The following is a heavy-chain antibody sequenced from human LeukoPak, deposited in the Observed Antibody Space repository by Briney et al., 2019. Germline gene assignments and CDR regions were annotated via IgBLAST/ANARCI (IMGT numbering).Heavy chain of an antibody. J-gene: IGHJ5*02. V-gene: IGHV4-38-2*02. CDR1: GYPIGLDYY. CDR3: ARAPSSYESGNGYPNLGWLDP. Sequence: PSETLSLTCKVSGYPIGLDYYWVWIRQAPGRGLQWIGGFHRGRIQYNSALKSRVTISIDSSKNQFSLRMWPMTAADTAFYFCARAPSSYESGNGYPNLGWLDPWGQGALVTVSS. CDR2: FHRGRI. D-gene: IGHD5-24*01.